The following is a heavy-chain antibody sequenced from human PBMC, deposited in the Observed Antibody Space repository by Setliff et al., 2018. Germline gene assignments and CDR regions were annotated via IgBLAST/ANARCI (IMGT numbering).Heavy chain of an antibody. CDR1: GDSNSRYY. J-gene: IGHJ2*01. D-gene: IGHD1-7*01. CDR2: IQNGGNT. CDR3: ARREVERTTTRRTVWYFDL. Sequence: ETLSLTCTVSGDSNSRYYWSWIRQPPGKGLEWIGYIQNGGNTKYNPSLGSRITMSVDTSKNQVSLKLSSVTAADTATFYCARREVERTTTRRTVWYFDLWGRGTLVTVSS. V-gene: IGHV4-59*08.